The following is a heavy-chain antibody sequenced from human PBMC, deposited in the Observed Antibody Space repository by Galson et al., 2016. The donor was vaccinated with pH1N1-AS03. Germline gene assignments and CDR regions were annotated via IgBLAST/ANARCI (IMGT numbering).Heavy chain of an antibody. CDR1: GFTFSSHW. J-gene: IGHJ4*02. CDR2: INKDGSEN. Sequence: SLRLSCAASGFTFSSHWMTWVRQAPGKGLEWVADINKDGSENYYVDSVKGRFTISRDNVKSSLFLQMNNLRAEDTAIYYCVRDIWDSEPYGGQGTLVTVSS. V-gene: IGHV3-7*03. D-gene: IGHD3-16*01. CDR3: VRDIWDSEPY.